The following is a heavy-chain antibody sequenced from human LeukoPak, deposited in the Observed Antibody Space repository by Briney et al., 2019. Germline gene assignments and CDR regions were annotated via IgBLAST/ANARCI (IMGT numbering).Heavy chain of an antibody. J-gene: IGHJ4*02. CDR3: ARARFIATYDY. D-gene: IGHD6-13*01. CDR2: IYYSGST. Sequence: SETLSLTCAVYGGSFSGYYWSWIRQPPGKGLEWIGSIYYSGSTYYNPSLKSRVTISVDTSKNQFSLKLSSVTAADTAVYYCARARFIATYDYWGQGTLVTVSS. V-gene: IGHV4-34*01. CDR1: GGSFSGYY.